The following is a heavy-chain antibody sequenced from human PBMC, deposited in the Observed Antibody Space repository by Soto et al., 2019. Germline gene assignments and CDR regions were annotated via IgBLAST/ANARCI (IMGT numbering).Heavy chain of an antibody. CDR1: GFTFGSYG. CDR2: ISYDXSNK. Sequence: QPGXSLRLSCAASGFTFGSYGMHWVRQAPGKGLEWAEXISYDXSNKYYEDYVXXRFTIYRXXYKNTLYLKMNSMRAEDTAVYYCAKDPDLPFNYWGQGTLVTVSS. CDR3: AKDPDLPFNY. V-gene: IGHV3-30*18. J-gene: IGHJ4*02. D-gene: IGHD3-3*01.